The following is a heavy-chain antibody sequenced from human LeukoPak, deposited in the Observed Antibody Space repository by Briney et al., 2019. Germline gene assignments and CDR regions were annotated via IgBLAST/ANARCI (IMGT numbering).Heavy chain of an antibody. CDR2: IDTAGDT. Sequence: GGSLRLSCAASGFTFSSYDMHWVRQATGRGLEWVSAIDTAGDTYYPGSVKGRFTISRENAKNSLYLQMNSLRAGDTAVYYCARVSSGGGKSFYFDYWGQGTLVTVSS. J-gene: IGHJ4*02. V-gene: IGHV3-13*01. CDR3: ARVSSGGGKSFYFDY. CDR1: GFTFSSYD. D-gene: IGHD1-26*01.